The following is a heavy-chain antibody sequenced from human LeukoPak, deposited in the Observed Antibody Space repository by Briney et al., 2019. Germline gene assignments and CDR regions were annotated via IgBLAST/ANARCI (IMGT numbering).Heavy chain of an antibody. V-gene: IGHV1-18*01. CDR3: ARERQQLALGYFDY. CDR1: GYTFTSYG. CDR2: ISAYNGNT. J-gene: IGHJ4*02. D-gene: IGHD6-13*01. Sequence: ASVKVSCKASGYTFTSYGISWVRQAPGQGLEWMGWISAYNGNTNYAQKPQGRVTMTTDTSTSTAYMELRSLRSDDTAVYYCARERQQLALGYFDYWGQGTLVTVSS.